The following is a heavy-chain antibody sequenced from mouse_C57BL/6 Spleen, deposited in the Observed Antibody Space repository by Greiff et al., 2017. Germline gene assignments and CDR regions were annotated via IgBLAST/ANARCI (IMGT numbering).Heavy chain of an antibody. CDR2: FYPGSGSI. D-gene: IGHD2-13*01. V-gene: IGHV1-62-2*01. Sequence: QVHVKQPGAELVKPGASVKLSCKASGYTFTEYTIHWVKQRSGQGLEWIGWFYPGSGSIKYNEKFKDKATLTADKSSSTVYMELSRLTSDGSAVYFCASSPAYYCVFDYWGQGTTLTVSS. J-gene: IGHJ2*01. CDR1: GYTFTEYT. CDR3: ASSPAYYCVFDY.